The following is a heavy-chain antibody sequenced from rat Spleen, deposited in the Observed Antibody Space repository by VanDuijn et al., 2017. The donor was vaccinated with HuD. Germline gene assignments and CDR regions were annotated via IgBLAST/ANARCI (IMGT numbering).Heavy chain of an antibody. CDR2: ISPSGGGT. D-gene: IGHD1-6*01. CDR1: GFTFRNYD. V-gene: IGHV5S13*01. J-gene: IGHJ3*01. CDR3: ARQYVYYGSKSSNWFAY. Sequence: EVQLVESGGDLVQPGRSLKLSCAASGFTFRNYDMAWVRQDPTKGLEWVTSISPSGGGTYYRDSVKGRFTVSRNNAKNTLYLQMDSLRSEDTATYCCARQYVYYGSKSSNWFAYWGQGTLVTVSS.